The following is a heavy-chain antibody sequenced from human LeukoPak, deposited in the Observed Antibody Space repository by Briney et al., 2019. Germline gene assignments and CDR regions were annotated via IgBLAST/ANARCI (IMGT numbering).Heavy chain of an antibody. CDR1: GGSISSSY. D-gene: IGHD3-9*01. V-gene: IGHV4-59*12. CDR3: ARGPRYFDWLLSHRFDY. Sequence: PSETLSLTCSVSGGSISSSYWSWIRQSPGEQLEHIAYISSGGGATYNPSLRGRVIISRDTSKNQFSLKLSSVTAADTAVYYCARGPRYFDWLLSHRFDYWGQGTLVTVSS. J-gene: IGHJ4*02. CDR2: ISSGGGA.